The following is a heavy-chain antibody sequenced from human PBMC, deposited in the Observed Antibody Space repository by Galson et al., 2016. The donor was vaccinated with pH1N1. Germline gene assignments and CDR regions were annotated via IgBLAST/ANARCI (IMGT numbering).Heavy chain of an antibody. D-gene: IGHD3-10*01. V-gene: IGHV5-51*01. CDR3: ARGGQYFYGSGRFLFHTHYFDP. CDR1: GYSFTRYW. Sequence: QSGAEVKKPGESLKISCKGSGYSFTRYWIGWVRQMPGKGLEWMGIIFPGDSDTRYSPSFQGQVTISADKSISTAYLQWSSLKASDTAMYYCARGGQYFYGSGRFLFHTHYFDPWGQGTLVTVSS. CDR2: IFPGDSDT. J-gene: IGHJ5*02.